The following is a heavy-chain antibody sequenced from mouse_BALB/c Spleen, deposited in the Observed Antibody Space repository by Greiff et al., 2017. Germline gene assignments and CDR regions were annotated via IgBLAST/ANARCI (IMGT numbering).Heavy chain of an antibody. CDR1: GFTFSDYG. D-gene: IGHD2-2*01. V-gene: IGHV5-15*02. CDR2: ISNLAYSI. Sequence: DVKLVESGGGLVQPGGSRKLSCAASGFTFSDYGMAWVRQAPGKGPEWVAFISNLAYSIYYADTVTGRFTISRENAKNTLYLEMSSLRSEDTAMYYCARDGYGRAMDYWGQGTSVTVSS. J-gene: IGHJ4*01. CDR3: ARDGYGRAMDY.